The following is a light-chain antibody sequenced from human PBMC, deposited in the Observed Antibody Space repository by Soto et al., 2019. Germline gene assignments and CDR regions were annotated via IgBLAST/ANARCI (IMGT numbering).Light chain of an antibody. Sequence: QSVLTQPASVSGSPGQSITISCTGTSSDVGGYNYVSWYQQYPGKAPKLMIYEVSNRPSGVPDRFSGSKSANTASLTVSGLQADDEADYYCCSYAGNNNPVVFGGGTKLTVL. V-gene: IGLV2-8*01. CDR2: EVS. J-gene: IGLJ2*01. CDR1: SSDVGGYNY. CDR3: CSYAGNNNPVV.